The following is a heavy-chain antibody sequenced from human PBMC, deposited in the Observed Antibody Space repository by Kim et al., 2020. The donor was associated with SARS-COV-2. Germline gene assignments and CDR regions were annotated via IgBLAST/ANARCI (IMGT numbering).Heavy chain of an antibody. CDR3: ATGPVFWSGLPNSTWFDP. CDR2: FDPEDGET. V-gene: IGHV1-24*01. D-gene: IGHD3-3*01. CDR1: GYTLTELS. Sequence: ASVKVSCKVSGYTLTELSMHWVRQAPGKGLEWMGGFDPEDGETIYAQKFQGRVTMTEDTSTDTAYMELSSLRSEDTAVYYCATGPVFWSGLPNSTWFDPWGQGTLVTVSS. J-gene: IGHJ5*02.